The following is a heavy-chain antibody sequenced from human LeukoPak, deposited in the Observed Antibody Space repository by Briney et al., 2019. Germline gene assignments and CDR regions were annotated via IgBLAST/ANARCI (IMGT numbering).Heavy chain of an antibody. Sequence: SQTLSLTCTVSGGSISSGSYYWSWIRQPAGKGLEWIGRIYTSGSTNYNPSLKSRVTISVDTSKNQFSLQLSSVTAADTAVYYCAKGVGATPAKGAFDIWGQGTMVTVSS. CDR1: GGSISSGSYY. CDR3: AKGVGATPAKGAFDI. D-gene: IGHD1-26*01. V-gene: IGHV4-61*02. J-gene: IGHJ3*02. CDR2: IYTSGST.